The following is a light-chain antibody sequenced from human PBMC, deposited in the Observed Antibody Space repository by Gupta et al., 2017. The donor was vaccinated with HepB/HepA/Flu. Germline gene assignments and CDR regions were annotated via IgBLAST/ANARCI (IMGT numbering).Light chain of an antibody. V-gene: IGKV3-20*01. J-gene: IGKJ1*01. CDR2: GAS. CDR1: QSVSSSY. CDR3: HQEGSSPRT. Sequence: EIVLTQSPGTLSLSPGERATLSCRASQSVSSSYLDWYQQKPGQAPRLLIYGASSRATGFPDRFSGSGSGTDFTLTISRLEPEGFAVYYCHQEGSSPRTFGQGTKVEIK.